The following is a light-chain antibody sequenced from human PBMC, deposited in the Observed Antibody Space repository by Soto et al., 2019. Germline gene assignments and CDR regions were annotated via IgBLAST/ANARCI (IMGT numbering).Light chain of an antibody. J-gene: IGKJ2*01. CDR2: DAS. CDR3: QQYGSSPHT. CDR1: QSVSSSY. V-gene: IGKV3-20*01. Sequence: EIVLTQSPGTLSLSPGERATLSCRASQSVSSSYLAWYQQKPGQAPRLLIYDASSRATGIPDRFSGSGSGKDFTLTISRLEPEDFAVSYCQQYGSSPHTFGQGTKLEIK.